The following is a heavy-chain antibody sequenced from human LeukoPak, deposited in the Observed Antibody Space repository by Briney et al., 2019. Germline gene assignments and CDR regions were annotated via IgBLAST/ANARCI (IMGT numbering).Heavy chain of an antibody. D-gene: IGHD3-10*01. CDR2: INHSGST. CDR3: ARGGVLKSVDY. Sequence: SETLSLTCTVSGGSISSYYWGWIRQPPGKGLEWIGEINHSGSTKYNPSLKSRVTISVDTSKNQFSLRLSSVTAADTAVYYCARGGVLKSVDYWGQGTLVAVSS. CDR1: GGSISSYY. J-gene: IGHJ4*02. V-gene: IGHV4-34*01.